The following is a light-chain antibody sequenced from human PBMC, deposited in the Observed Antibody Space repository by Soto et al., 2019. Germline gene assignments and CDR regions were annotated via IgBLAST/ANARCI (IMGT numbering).Light chain of an antibody. CDR1: QSVNSY. V-gene: IGKV3-11*01. J-gene: IGKJ4*01. Sequence: EIVLTQSPATLSLSPGERATLSCTASQSVNSYLSWYQQKPGQAPRLLIYDASDRATGIPARFSGSGSGTDFTLTISSLEPEDFAVYYCQQRSNWPLTFGGGTTVEI. CDR3: QQRSNWPLT. CDR2: DAS.